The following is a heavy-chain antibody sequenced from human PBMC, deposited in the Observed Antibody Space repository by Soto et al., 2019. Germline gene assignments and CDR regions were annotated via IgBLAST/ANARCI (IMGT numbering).Heavy chain of an antibody. V-gene: IGHV1-69*05. J-gene: IGHJ6*02. CDR1: GGTFSSYA. CDR2: IIPIFGTA. D-gene: IGHD4-4*01. Sequence: SVKVSCKASGGTFSSYAISWVRQAPGQGLEWMGGIIPIFGTANYAQKFQGRVTITRDTSASTAYMELSSLRSEDTAVYYCARETLYSNYVAYYYGMDVWGQGTTVTVSS. CDR3: ARETLYSNYVAYYYGMDV.